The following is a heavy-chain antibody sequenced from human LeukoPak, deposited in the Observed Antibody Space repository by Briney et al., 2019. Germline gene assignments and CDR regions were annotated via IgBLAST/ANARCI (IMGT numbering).Heavy chain of an antibody. J-gene: IGHJ4*02. V-gene: IGHV3-21*01. CDR2: ISSSSSYI. Sequence: SGGSLRLSCAASGFTFSSYSMNWVRQAPGKGLEWVSFISSSSSYIYYADSVKGRFTISRDNAKNSLYLQMNSLRAEDTAVYYCASSSSGSGTFFDYWGQGTLVTVSS. CDR3: ASSSSGSGTFFDY. D-gene: IGHD6-19*01. CDR1: GFTFSSYS.